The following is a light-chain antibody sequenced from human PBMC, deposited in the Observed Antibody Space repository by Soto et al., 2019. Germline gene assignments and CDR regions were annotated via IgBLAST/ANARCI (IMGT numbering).Light chain of an antibody. CDR2: ANN. Sequence: QSVLTQPPSVSGAPGQRVTISCTGSTSNIGAGRDVHWYQQLPGIAPKLLIYANNNRPSGVPDRFSGSKSGTSASLAITGLQAEDEGDYYCQSYDTSLTGYVVFGGGTKVTVL. CDR1: TSNIGAGRD. CDR3: QSYDTSLTGYVV. J-gene: IGLJ2*01. V-gene: IGLV1-40*01.